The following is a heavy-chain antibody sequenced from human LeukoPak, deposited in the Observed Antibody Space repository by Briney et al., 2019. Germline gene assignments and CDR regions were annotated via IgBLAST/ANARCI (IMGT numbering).Heavy chain of an antibody. Sequence: KPSETLSLTCTVSGGSISSYYWNWIRQPPGKGLEWIGYIYYSGTTNYNPSLKSRVTISVDTSKNQFSLKLSSVTAADTAVYYCVRGVYIAAAQYGYWGQGTLVTVSS. CDR2: IYYSGTT. CDR1: GGSISSYY. J-gene: IGHJ4*02. CDR3: VRGVYIAAAQYGY. D-gene: IGHD6-13*01. V-gene: IGHV4-59*01.